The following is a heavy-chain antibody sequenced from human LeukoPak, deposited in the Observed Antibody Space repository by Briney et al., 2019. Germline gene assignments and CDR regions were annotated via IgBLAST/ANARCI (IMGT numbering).Heavy chain of an antibody. Sequence: PGRSLRLSCAASGFTFSSYAMHWVRQAPGKGLEWVAVISYDGSNKCYADSVKGRFTISRDNSKNTLYLQMNSLRAEDTAVYYCAKAKWDYSNYLGGFDPX. CDR3: AKAKWDYSNYLGGFDP. D-gene: IGHD4-11*01. V-gene: IGHV3-30-3*01. CDR2: ISYDGSNK. CDR1: GFTFSSYA. J-gene: IGHJ5*02.